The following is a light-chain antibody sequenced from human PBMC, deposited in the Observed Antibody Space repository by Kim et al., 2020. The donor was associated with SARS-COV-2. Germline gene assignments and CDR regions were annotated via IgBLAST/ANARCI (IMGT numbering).Light chain of an antibody. Sequence: AIQMTQSPSSLSASIGDRVTITCRASQDITNDLGWYQQKPGKAPHLLIYSASSLHSEVPSRFSGSGSGTDFTLTISSLQPEDFATYYCLQTFHYPWTFGQGTKVDIK. CDR1: QDITND. CDR3: LQTFHYPWT. V-gene: IGKV1-6*01. CDR2: SAS. J-gene: IGKJ1*01.